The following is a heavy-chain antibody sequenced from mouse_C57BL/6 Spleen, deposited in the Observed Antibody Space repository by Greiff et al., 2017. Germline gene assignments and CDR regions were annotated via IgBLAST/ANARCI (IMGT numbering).Heavy chain of an antibody. V-gene: IGHV1-15*01. D-gene: IGHD4-1*02. Sequence: QVQLKESGAELVRPGASVTLSCKASGYTFTDYEMHWVKQTPVHGLEWIGAIDPETGGTAYNQKFKGKAILTADKSSSTAYMELRSLTSEDSAVYYCTRGNWDFDYWGQGTTLTVSS. J-gene: IGHJ2*01. CDR3: TRGNWDFDY. CDR1: GYTFTDYE. CDR2: IDPETGGT.